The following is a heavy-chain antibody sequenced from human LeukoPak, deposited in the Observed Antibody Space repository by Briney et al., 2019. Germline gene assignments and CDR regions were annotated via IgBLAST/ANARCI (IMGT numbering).Heavy chain of an antibody. CDR3: ATDLRSDSSGYYRLTRDY. Sequence: ASVKVSCKVSGYTLTELSMHWVRQAPGKGLEWMGGFDPEDGETIYAQKFQGRVTMTEDTSTDTAYMELSSQRSEDTAVYYCATDLRSDSSGYYRLTRDYWGQGTLVTVSS. CDR1: GYTLTELS. J-gene: IGHJ4*02. V-gene: IGHV1-24*01. D-gene: IGHD3-22*01. CDR2: FDPEDGET.